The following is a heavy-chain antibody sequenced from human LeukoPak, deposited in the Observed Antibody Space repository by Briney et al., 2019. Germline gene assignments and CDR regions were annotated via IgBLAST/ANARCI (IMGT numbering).Heavy chain of an antibody. D-gene: IGHD1-26*01. CDR2: ISAYKVNT. CDR1: GYTFTSYG. CDR3: AIDRRSIVVATPREY. Sequence: GASVNVSCKASGYTFTSYGISWARQAPGQGREWMGCISAYKVNTNYAQKPPCRVTMTTDTSTSTAYMERRSPRSDDTAGYDWAIDRRSIVVATPREYWGQGTLVTVSS. V-gene: IGHV1-18*01. J-gene: IGHJ4*02.